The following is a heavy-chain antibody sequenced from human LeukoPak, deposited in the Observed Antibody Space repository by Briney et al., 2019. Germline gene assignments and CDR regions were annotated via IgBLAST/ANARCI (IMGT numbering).Heavy chain of an antibody. D-gene: IGHD6-6*01. CDR3: MAESSSPWEGY. CDR1: GFTFSRHR. V-gene: IGHV3-7*01. Sequence: GGSLRLSCADSGFTFSRHRMDWVRQAPGKGLEWVANIKEDRSVKNYVDSVKGRFTISRDNAKNSLYLQMNSLRAEDTAVYYCMAESSSPWEGYWGQRTLVTVSS. J-gene: IGHJ4*02. CDR2: IKEDRSVK.